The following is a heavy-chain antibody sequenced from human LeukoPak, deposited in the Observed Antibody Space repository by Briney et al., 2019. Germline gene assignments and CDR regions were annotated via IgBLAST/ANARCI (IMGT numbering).Heavy chain of an antibody. CDR1: GFTVDDYA. V-gene: IGHV3-43*02. J-gene: IGHJ4*02. CDR3: AKDLAADGYFDY. D-gene: IGHD6-25*01. CDR2: ISGDGGST. Sequence: PGGSMRLPCAAAGFTVDDYAMHWGRQAPGKGLEWVSLISGDGGSTYYADSVKGRFTISRANSQNSLYLQMNSLRTEDTALYYCAKDLAADGYFDYWGQGTLVTVSS.